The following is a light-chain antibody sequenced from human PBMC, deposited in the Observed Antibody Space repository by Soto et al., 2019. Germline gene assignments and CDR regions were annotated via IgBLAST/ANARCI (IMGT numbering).Light chain of an antibody. CDR2: GNS. V-gene: IGLV1-40*01. CDR1: SSNIGAGHD. J-gene: IGLJ3*02. Sequence: QSVLTQPPSVSGAPGQRVTFSCTGSSSNIGAGHDVHWYQHLPGTAPKLLIHGNSNRPSGVPDRFSGSKSGTSASLAITGLQAEDEADYYCQSYDSALSGWVFGGGTKLTV. CDR3: QSYDSALSGWV.